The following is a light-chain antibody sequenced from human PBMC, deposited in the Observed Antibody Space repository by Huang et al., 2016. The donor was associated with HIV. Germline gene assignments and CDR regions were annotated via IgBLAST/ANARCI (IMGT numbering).Light chain of an antibody. CDR2: AAS. J-gene: IGKJ2*01. Sequence: DIQMTQSPSSLSTSFGDRVTITCRASQGAGNSLAWYQQKPGKVPKLLIYAASTLRSGVPSRCSGSGSGTEFTLTISGLQPEDVATYYCQKYNSAPYTFGQGTRLDIK. CDR1: QGAGNS. CDR3: QKYNSAPYT. V-gene: IGKV1-27*01.